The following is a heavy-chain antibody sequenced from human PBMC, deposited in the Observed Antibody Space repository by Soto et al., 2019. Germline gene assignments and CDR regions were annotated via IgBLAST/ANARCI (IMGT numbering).Heavy chain of an antibody. J-gene: IGHJ1*01. D-gene: IGHD3-3*01. CDR1: GGSIASIYH. CDR3: ARTDNVGYYQH. V-gene: IGHV4-38-2*01. Sequence: SETLSLTCGVSGGSIASIYHWAWMRQPPGRGLEWVASIYHTGTTYYHPSLKSRVTISVDTSKNQFSLNVRSVTAADSAVYYCARTDNVGYYQHFGQGILVTVSS. CDR2: IYHTGTT.